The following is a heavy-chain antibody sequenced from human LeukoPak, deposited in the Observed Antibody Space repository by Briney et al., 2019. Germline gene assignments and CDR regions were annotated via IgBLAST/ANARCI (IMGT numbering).Heavy chain of an antibody. V-gene: IGHV3-23*01. D-gene: IGHD3-16*01. Sequence: GGSLRLSCAASGFTFSSYIMSWVRQAPGKGLEWVSLIGDSGDSTYYADSVKGRFTISRDNSKNTLYLRMNSLRADDTAVYYCAKEGPGGGGYFDDWGQGTLVTVSS. CDR2: IGDSGDST. J-gene: IGHJ4*02. CDR1: GFTFSSYI. CDR3: AKEGPGGGGYFDD.